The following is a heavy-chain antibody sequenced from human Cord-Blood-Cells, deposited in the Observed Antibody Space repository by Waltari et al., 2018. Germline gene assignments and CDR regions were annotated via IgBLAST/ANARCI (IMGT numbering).Heavy chain of an antibody. CDR1: GYSFTRYC. J-gene: IGHJ4*02. D-gene: IGHD3-16*01. CDR3: ARHVRWSNHLWGLDY. V-gene: IGHV5-51*01. CDR2: IYPGDSDT. Sequence: EVQLVQSGAEVKKPGESLKISCKGSGYSFTRYCIGWVGQMPGKGLEWMGIIYPGDSDTRYSPSFQGQVTISADKSISTAYLQWSSLKASDTAMYYCARHVRWSNHLWGLDYWGQGTLVTVSS.